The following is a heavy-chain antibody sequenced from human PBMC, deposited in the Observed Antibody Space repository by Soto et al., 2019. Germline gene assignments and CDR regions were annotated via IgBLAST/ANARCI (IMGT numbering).Heavy chain of an antibody. D-gene: IGHD1-26*01. CDR1: GFTFSSYS. CDR2: ISSSSSYI. V-gene: IGHV3-21*01. J-gene: IGHJ6*02. CDR3: ARGLKEREGLDV. Sequence: EVQLVESGGGLVKPGGSLRLSCAAAGFTFSSYSMNWVRQAPGKGLEWVSSISSSSSYIYYADSVKGRFTISRDNAKNSLYLQMNSLRAEDTAVYYCARGLKEREGLDVWSQGTTVTVSS.